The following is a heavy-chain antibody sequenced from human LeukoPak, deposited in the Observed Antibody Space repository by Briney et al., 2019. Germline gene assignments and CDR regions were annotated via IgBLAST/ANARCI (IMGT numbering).Heavy chain of an antibody. CDR3: TRDRTTVTLFDY. J-gene: IGHJ4*02. D-gene: IGHD4-17*01. CDR1: GFTFSSYW. CDR2: ISTDGSTT. Sequence: GGSLRLSCAASGFTFSSYWMHRVRQAPGKGLVWVSRISTDGSTTGYADSVKGRFTISRDNAKNTLYLQMNSLRAEDTAVYYCTRDRTTVTLFDYWGQGILVTVSP. V-gene: IGHV3-74*01.